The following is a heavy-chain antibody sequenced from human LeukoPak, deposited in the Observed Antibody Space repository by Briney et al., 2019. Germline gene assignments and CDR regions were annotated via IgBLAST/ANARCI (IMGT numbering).Heavy chain of an antibody. V-gene: IGHV4-59*01. Sequence: SETLSLTCTVSGGSISTYYWSWIRQPSGKGLEWVGYISYSGSTNYNPSLSSRVTISVDTSKIQFSLKLSSVTAADTAVYYCARTVVARFDPWGQGTLVTVSS. D-gene: IGHD2-15*01. CDR3: ARTVVARFDP. CDR1: GGSISTYY. CDR2: ISYSGST. J-gene: IGHJ5*02.